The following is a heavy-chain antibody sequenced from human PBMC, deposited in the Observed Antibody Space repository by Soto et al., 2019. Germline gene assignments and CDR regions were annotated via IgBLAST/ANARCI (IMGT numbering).Heavy chain of an antibody. CDR3: ARDLFGSGYWGYYYYYGMDV. Sequence: GGSLRLSCAASGFTFSSYPMHWVRQAPGKGLEWVAVISYDGSNKYYADSVKGRFTISRDNSKNTLYLQMNSLRAEDTAVYYCARDLFGSGYWGYYYYYGMDVWGQGTTVTVSS. CDR1: GFTFSSYP. J-gene: IGHJ6*02. D-gene: IGHD3-22*01. V-gene: IGHV3-30-3*01. CDR2: ISYDGSNK.